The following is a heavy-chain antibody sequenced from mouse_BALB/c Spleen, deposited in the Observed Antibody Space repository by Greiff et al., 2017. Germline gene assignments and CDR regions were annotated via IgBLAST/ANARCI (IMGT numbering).Heavy chain of an antibody. CDR3: ARTGYSYDEGLAY. D-gene: IGHD2-12*01. CDR2: ISSGSSTI. V-gene: IGHV5-17*02. CDR1: GFTFSSFG. J-gene: IGHJ3*01. Sequence: DVQLVESGGGLVQPGGSRKLSCAASGFTFSSFGMHWVRQAPEKGLEWVAYISSGSSTIYYADTVKGRFTISRENPKNTLFLQMTSLRSEDTAMYYCARTGYSYDEGLAYWGQGTLVTVSA.